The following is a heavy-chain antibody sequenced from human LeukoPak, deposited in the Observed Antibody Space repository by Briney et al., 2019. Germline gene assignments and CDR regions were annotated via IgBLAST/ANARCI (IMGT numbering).Heavy chain of an antibody. D-gene: IGHD2-2*01. Sequence: PGGSLRLSCAASGFTFSSYAMSWVRQAPGKGLEWVSALSGSGGSTYYADSVKGRFTISRDNSKNTLYLQMNSLRAEDTAVYYCAKSARYCSSTSCSPGGDYWGQGTLVTVSS. V-gene: IGHV3-23*01. J-gene: IGHJ4*02. CDR3: AKSARYCSSTSCSPGGDY. CDR2: LSGSGGST. CDR1: GFTFSSYA.